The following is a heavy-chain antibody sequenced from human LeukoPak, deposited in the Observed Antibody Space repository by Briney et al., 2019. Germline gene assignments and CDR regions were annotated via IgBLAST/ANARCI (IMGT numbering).Heavy chain of an antibody. CDR2: IYSGGNT. V-gene: IGHV3-66*01. CDR1: GFTVSSNY. D-gene: IGHD3-9*01. Sequence: PGGSLRLSCAASGFTVSSNYMSWVRQAPGKGLEWVSVIYSGGNTYYTDSVKGRFTISRDNSKNTLYLQMNSLRAEDTAVYYCAREAVTAVEDWLAWFDPWGQGTLVTVSS. CDR3: AREAVTAVEDWLAWFDP. J-gene: IGHJ5*02.